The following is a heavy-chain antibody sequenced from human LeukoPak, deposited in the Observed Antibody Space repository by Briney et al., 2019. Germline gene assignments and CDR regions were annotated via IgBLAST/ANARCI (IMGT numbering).Heavy chain of an antibody. CDR2: IYYSGST. J-gene: IGHJ6*02. CDR3: ARDRWGRIAEYYYGMDV. CDR1: GDSVSSGSYY. Sequence: SETLSLTCSVSGDSVSSGSYYWSWIRQPPETGLEWIGYIYYSGSTNYNPSLKSRVTISVDTSKNQFSLKLSSVTAADTAVYYCARDRWGRIAEYYYGMDVWGQGTTVTVSS. V-gene: IGHV4-61*01. D-gene: IGHD6-13*01.